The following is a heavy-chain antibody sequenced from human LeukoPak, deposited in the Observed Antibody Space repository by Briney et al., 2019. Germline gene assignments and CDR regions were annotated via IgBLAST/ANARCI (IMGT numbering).Heavy chain of an antibody. CDR1: GFTFNIHA. V-gene: IGHV3-23*01. CDR2: ISGSNDNT. CDR3: AKGRGTTVTSAANY. J-gene: IGHJ4*02. Sequence: PGGSLRLSCAASGFTFNIHAMSWVRQAPGKGLEWVSSISGSNDNTYYADSVKDRFTISRDNSKNTLSLQMNSLRAEDTAVYYCAKGRGTTVTSAANYWGQGTLVTVSS. D-gene: IGHD4-17*01.